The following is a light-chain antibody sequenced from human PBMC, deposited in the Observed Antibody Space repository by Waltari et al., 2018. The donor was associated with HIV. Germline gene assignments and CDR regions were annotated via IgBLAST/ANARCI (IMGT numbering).Light chain of an antibody. CDR3: QTWDSSAGV. CDR2: EDK. CDR1: KWGEKL. J-gene: IGLJ2*01. Sequence: SYELTQPPSVSVSPGQTVRITCSGDKWGEKLVCWYQQKTGQSPLLLIYEDKRRPSGIPERFSASNSGNTAALAITGTQAMDEADYFCQTWDSSAGVFGGGTKLTVL. V-gene: IGLV3-1*01.